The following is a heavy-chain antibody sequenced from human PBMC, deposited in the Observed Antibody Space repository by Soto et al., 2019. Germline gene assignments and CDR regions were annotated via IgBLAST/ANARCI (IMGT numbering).Heavy chain of an antibody. V-gene: IGHV4-30-4*01. CDR2: IYYTGST. J-gene: IGHJ6*04. CDR3: ARIHGGDEPSYYHYGMDV. CDR1: GGSFSSGDYY. Sequence: SETLSLTCTVSGGSFSSGDYYWSWVRQPPGKGLEWIGYIYYTGSTFNNPSLKSRVSISIDTSKTQFSLKLSSVTAADTAVYYCARIHGGDEPSYYHYGMDVWGKGTTVTVDS. D-gene: IGHD4-17*01.